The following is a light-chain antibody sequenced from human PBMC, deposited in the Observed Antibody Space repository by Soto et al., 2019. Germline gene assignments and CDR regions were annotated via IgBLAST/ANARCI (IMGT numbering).Light chain of an antibody. CDR3: QQYNNWPWT. V-gene: IGKV3-15*01. CDR1: QSVSSN. J-gene: IGKJ5*01. CDR2: GAS. Sequence: EIVLTQSPGTLSLSPGERATLSCRASQSVSSNLAWYQQKPGQAPRLLIYGASTRATGIPARFSGSGSGTEFTLTISSLQSEDFAVYYCQQYNNWPWTFGQGTRLE.